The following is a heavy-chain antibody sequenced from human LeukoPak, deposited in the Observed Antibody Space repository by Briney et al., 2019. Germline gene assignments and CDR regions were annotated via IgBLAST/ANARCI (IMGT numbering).Heavy chain of an antibody. CDR3: ARDAFPQTTVSGIFDY. D-gene: IGHD4-11*01. CDR1: GFTFSSYW. Sequence: GGSLRLSCAASGFTFSSYWMSWVRQAPGKGLEWVSSISSSSSYIYYADSVKGRFTISRDNAKNSLYLQMNSLRAEDTAVYYCARDAFPQTTVSGIFDYWGQGTLVTVSS. V-gene: IGHV3-21*01. CDR2: ISSSSSYI. J-gene: IGHJ4*02.